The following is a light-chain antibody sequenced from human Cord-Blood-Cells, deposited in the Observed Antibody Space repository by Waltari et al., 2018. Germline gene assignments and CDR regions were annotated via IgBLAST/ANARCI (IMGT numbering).Light chain of an antibody. V-gene: IGKV1-5*01. CDR1: QSISSW. Sequence: DIQMTQSPSTLSPSVGDRATITCRASQSISSWVAWYQQKPGKAPKFRRYEDSSLESGVPSRFSGRGSGTEFTLTISRLQPDDFATYYCQQYNSYSWTFGKGTKVEIK. J-gene: IGKJ1*01. CDR2: EDS. CDR3: QQYNSYSWT.